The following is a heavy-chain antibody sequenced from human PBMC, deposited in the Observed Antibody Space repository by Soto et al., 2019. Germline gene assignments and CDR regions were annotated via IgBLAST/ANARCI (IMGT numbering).Heavy chain of an antibody. D-gene: IGHD1-26*01. CDR1: GGSMSSYY. CDR2: IYYTGST. CDR3: ARQALGGGYYFYMDV. Sequence: SETLSLTCTVSGGSMSSYYWSWIRQPPGRGLEWIGYIYYTGSTIYNPSLKSRVTISLDTSKSQFSLKLTSLTAADTAVYYCARQALGGGYYFYMDVWGEGTTVTVSS. J-gene: IGHJ6*03. V-gene: IGHV4-59*08.